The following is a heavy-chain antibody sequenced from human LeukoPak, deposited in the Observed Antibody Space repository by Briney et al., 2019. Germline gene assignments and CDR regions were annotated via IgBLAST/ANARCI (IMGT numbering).Heavy chain of an antibody. D-gene: IGHD4-17*01. CDR2: IYSGGST. CDR3: AGPGYGDYNAFDV. J-gene: IGHJ3*01. Sequence: GGSLRLSCAASGFTVSSNYMSWVRQAPGKGLEWVSVIYSGGSTYYADSVKGRFTISRDNSKNTLYLQMNSLRAEDTAVYYCAGPGYGDYNAFDVWGQGTMVTVSS. CDR1: GFTVSSNY. V-gene: IGHV3-66*02.